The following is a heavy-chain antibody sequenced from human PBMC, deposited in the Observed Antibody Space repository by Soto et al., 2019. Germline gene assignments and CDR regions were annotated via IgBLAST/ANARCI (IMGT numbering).Heavy chain of an antibody. J-gene: IGHJ5*02. CDR1: GGSISSGDYY. D-gene: IGHD6-25*01. CDR2: IYYSGST. Sequence: SETLSLTCTVSGGSISSGDYYWSWIRQHPGKGLEWIGYIYYSGSTYYNPSLKSRVTISVDTSKNQFSLKLSSVTAADTAVYYCARDQLSSGLYVWFDPWGQGTLVTVSS. CDR3: ARDQLSSGLYVWFDP. V-gene: IGHV4-31*03.